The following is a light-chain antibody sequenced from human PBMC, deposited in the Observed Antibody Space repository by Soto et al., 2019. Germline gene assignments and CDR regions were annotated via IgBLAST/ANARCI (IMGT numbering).Light chain of an antibody. CDR2: EVS. V-gene: IGLV2-23*02. Sequence: QSALTQPASVSGSPGQSITISCTGTSRDVGTYDLVSWYQLHPGKAPKLVIYEVSKRPSGVSTRFSGSKSGSTASLTISGLQAEDEANYYCGSHAGNSNLVFGGGTKLTVL. CDR1: SRDVGTYDL. J-gene: IGLJ3*02. CDR3: GSHAGNSNLV.